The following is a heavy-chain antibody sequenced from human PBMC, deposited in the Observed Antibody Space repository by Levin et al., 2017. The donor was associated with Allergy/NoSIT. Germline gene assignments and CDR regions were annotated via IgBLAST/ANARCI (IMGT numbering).Heavy chain of an antibody. CDR2: INHSGST. CDR3: ARGAVTRPQHYYDSSGYFWGRKTLVYFDY. CDR1: GGSFSGYY. J-gene: IGHJ4*02. D-gene: IGHD3-22*01. V-gene: IGHV4-34*01. Sequence: SETLSLTCAVYGGSFSGYYWSWIRQPPGKGLEWIGEINHSGSTNYNPSLKSRVTISVDTSKNQFSLKLSSVTAADTAVYYCARGAVTRPQHYYDSSGYFWGRKTLVYFDYWGQGTLVTVSS.